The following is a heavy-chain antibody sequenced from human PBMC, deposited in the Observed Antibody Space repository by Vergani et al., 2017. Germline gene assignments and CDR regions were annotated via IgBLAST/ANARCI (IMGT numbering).Heavy chain of an antibody. CDR1: GFTFSSYS. CDR2: ISSSSSYI. J-gene: IGHJ6*02. CDR3: ARDGGAAPPYYCDGMDV. Sequence: EVQLVESGGGLVKPGGSLRLSCAASGFTFSSYSMNWVRQAPGKGLEWVSSISSSSSYIYYADSVKGRFTISRDNAKNSLYLQMNSLRAEDTAVYYCARDGGAAPPYYCDGMDVWSQGTTVTVSS. V-gene: IGHV3-21*01. D-gene: IGHD3-16*01.